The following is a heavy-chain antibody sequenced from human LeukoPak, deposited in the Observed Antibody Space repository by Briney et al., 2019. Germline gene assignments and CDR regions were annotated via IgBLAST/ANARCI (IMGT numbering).Heavy chain of an antibody. Sequence: ASVKVSCKASGYTFTSYYMHWVRQAPEQGLEWMGIINPSGGSTSYAQKFQGRVTMTRDTSTSTVYMELSSLRSEDTAVYYCARPTYYYDSSGYDLYYFDYWGQGTLVTVSS. CDR3: ARPTYYYDSSGYDLYYFDY. CDR2: INPSGGST. CDR1: GYTFTSYY. J-gene: IGHJ4*02. D-gene: IGHD3-22*01. V-gene: IGHV1-46*01.